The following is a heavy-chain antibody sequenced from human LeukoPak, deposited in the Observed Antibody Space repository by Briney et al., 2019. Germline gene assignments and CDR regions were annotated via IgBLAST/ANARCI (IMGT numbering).Heavy chain of an antibody. Sequence: SETLSLTCTVSGGSISSYYWNWIRQPPGKGLEWIGYIYYSGSTNYNPSLKSRVTISVDTSKNQFSLKLSSVTAADTAVYYCARSTTYYYDSRFGRFDPWGQGTLVTVSS. V-gene: IGHV4-59*01. CDR3: ARSTTYYYDSRFGRFDP. J-gene: IGHJ5*02. CDR1: GGSISSYY. D-gene: IGHD3-22*01. CDR2: IYYSGST.